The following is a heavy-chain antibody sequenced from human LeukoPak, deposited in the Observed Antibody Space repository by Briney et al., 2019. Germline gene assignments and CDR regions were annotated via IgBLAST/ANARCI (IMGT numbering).Heavy chain of an antibody. CDR2: IYYSGST. CDR3: ARGAVVRPYRFDY. CDR1: GGSISSYY. Sequence: PSETLSLTCTVSGGSISSYYWSWIRQPPGKGLEWIGYIYYSGSTNYNPSLKSRVTISVDTSKNQFSLKLSSVTAADTAVYYCARGAVVRPYRFDYWGQGTLVTVSS. J-gene: IGHJ4*02. D-gene: IGHD6-19*01. V-gene: IGHV4-59*01.